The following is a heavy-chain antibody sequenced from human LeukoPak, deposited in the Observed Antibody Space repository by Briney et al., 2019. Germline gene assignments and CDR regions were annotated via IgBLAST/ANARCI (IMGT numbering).Heavy chain of an antibody. CDR2: IYSGGST. V-gene: IGHV3-66*01. CDR3: ARGPTVQEDLDC. Sequence: PGGSLRLSCAASGITVSSNDMSWVRQAPGKGLEWVSVIYSGGSTYYADSVKGRFTISRDISKNTLYLQMNSLRAEDTAVYYCARGPTVQEDLDCWGQGTLVTVSS. J-gene: IGHJ4*02. CDR1: GITVSSND.